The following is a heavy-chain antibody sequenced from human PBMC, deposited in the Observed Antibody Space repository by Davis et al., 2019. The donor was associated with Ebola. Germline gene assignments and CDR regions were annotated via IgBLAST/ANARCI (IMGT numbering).Heavy chain of an antibody. CDR2: IYTGNSDT. Sequence: KVSCKGSGYSFTNYWIAWVRQMPGKGLEWMGIIYTGNSDTRYSPSFRGQVTISADKSISTAYLQWSSLKASDTAMYYCASLRRTITGMDDAFDIWGQGTMVTVSS. CDR3: ASLRRTITGMDDAFDI. D-gene: IGHD2-8*02. J-gene: IGHJ3*02. CDR1: GYSFTNYW. V-gene: IGHV5-51*01.